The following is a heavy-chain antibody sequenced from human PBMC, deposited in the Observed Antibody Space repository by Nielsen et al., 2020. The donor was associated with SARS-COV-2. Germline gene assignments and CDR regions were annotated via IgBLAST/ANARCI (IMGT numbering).Heavy chain of an antibody. V-gene: IGHV4-34*01. Sequence: SQTLSLTCAVYGGSFSDYYWSWIRQPPGEGLEWIGEINHSGSTNYNPSLKSRVTISVDTSSNQFSLKLTSVTAADTAVYYCARYSHITLWFGKFHWFDPWGQGTLVTVSS. D-gene: IGHD3-10*01. CDR3: ARYSHITLWFGKFHWFDP. CDR2: INHSGST. J-gene: IGHJ5*02. CDR1: GGSFSDYY.